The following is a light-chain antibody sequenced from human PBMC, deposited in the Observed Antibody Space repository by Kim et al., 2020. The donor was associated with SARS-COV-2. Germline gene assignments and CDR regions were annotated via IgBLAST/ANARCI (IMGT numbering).Light chain of an antibody. CDR3: QVYDTSSDHVV. J-gene: IGLJ3*02. Sequence: ARGEPASNTCGGSNEASYTVHWYQQKSGQAPILVMYYDTDRPSGIPERFSGSNSGNTATLTIKRVEAGDEADYYCQVYDTSSDHVVFGGGTKVTVL. V-gene: IGLV3-21*01. CDR2: YDT. CDR1: NEASYT.